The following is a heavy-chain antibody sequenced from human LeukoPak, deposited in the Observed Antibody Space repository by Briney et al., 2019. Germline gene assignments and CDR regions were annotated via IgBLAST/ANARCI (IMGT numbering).Heavy chain of an antibody. Sequence: GGSLRLSCAASGFTFDDYGMSWVRQAPGKGLEWVSGINWNGGRTGYADSVKGRFTISRDNAKNSLYLQMNSLRAEDTAVYYCARDERADGSGSYNWDYWGQGTLVTVSS. V-gene: IGHV3-20*04. CDR2: INWNGGRT. CDR3: ARDERADGSGSYNWDY. J-gene: IGHJ4*02. D-gene: IGHD3-10*01. CDR1: GFTFDDYG.